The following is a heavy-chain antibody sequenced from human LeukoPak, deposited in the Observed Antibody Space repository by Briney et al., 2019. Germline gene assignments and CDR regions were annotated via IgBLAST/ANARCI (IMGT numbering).Heavy chain of an antibody. J-gene: IGHJ5*02. CDR1: GFTFSSYV. CDR2: ISAFGGSS. V-gene: IGHV3-23*01. CDR3: ARGPIEGTRRFDP. D-gene: IGHD3-22*01. Sequence: GGSLRLSCVASGFTFSSYVMSWVRQAPGEGLERVSSISAFGGSSYYADPLKGRFTNSRDNSKNTLYLQMHYLRAEDTAVYYCARGPIEGTRRFDPWGQGTLAIVSS.